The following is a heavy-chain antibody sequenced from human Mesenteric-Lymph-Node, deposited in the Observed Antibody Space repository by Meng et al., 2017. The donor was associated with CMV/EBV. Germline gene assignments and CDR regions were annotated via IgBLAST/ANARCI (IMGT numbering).Heavy chain of an antibody. CDR3: ARDQGGARPYYFDY. D-gene: IGHD3-16*01. J-gene: IGHJ4*02. Sequence: GESLKIPCAASGFTFRSYAMHWVRQAPGKGLGWVAFISYDGSNKYYADSVKGRFTIARDNSKNTLYLQMNGLRAEDTAVYYCARDQGGARPYYFDYWGQGTLVTVSS. V-gene: IGHV3-30-3*01. CDR2: ISYDGSNK. CDR1: GFTFRSYA.